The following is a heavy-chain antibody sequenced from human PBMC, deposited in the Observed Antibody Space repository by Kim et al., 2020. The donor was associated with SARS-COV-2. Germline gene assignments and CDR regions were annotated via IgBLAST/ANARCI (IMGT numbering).Heavy chain of an antibody. Sequence: GGSLRLSCAASGLTVDSNYMSWVRQAPGKGLEWVSVIYSGGSTFYADSVKGRFTISRDNSKNTLYLQMNSLRVEDTAVYYCARLPYGMDVWGQGTTVTVSS. CDR1: GLTVDSNY. J-gene: IGHJ6*02. V-gene: IGHV3-53*01. CDR3: ARLPYGMDV. CDR2: IYSGGST.